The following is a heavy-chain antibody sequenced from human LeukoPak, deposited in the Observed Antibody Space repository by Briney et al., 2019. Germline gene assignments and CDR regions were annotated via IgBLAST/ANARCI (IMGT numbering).Heavy chain of an antibody. Sequence: SETLSLTCTVSGGSISRYYWSWIRQPPGKGLEWIGYKDYSGSTNYNRSLKSRVTISVDTSKNQFSLKLSSVTAADTAVYYCAREGGLRYFDWLFDYFDYWGQGTLVTVSS. V-gene: IGHV4-59*12. CDR1: GGSISRYY. CDR2: KDYSGST. D-gene: IGHD3-9*01. CDR3: AREGGLRYFDWLFDYFDY. J-gene: IGHJ4*02.